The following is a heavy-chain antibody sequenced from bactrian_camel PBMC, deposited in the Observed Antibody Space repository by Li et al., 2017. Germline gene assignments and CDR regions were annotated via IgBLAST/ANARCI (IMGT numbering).Heavy chain of an antibody. J-gene: IGHJ4*01. CDR2: IDSDGSI. CDR1: GWTYRTYC. V-gene: IGHV3S53*01. Sequence: VQLVESGGGSVQPGGSLRLSCAASGWTYRTYCMAWFRQAPGKEREGVAAIDSDGSIKYADSVKGRFTISKDGAKNTLYLQMDSLKPEDTAIYYCAAGPIRPDGGCRKHEYWGHGTQVTVS. CDR3: AAGPIRPDGGCRKHEY. D-gene: IGHD1*01.